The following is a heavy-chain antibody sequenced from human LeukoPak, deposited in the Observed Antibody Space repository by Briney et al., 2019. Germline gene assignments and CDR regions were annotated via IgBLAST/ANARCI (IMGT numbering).Heavy chain of an antibody. D-gene: IGHD6-6*01. CDR2: IIPILGIA. J-gene: IGHJ6*03. V-gene: IGHV1-69*02. Sequence: SVKVSCKASGGTFSSDTISWVRQAPGQGLEWMGRIIPILGIANYAQKFQGRVTITADKSTSTAYMELSSLRSEDTAVYYCARVSRTIIAARQFYYMDVWGKGTTVTVSS. CDR1: GGTFSSDT. CDR3: ARVSRTIIAARQFYYMDV.